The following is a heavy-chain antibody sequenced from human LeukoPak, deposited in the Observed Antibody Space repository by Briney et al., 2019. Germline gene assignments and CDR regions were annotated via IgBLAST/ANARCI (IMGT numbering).Heavy chain of an antibody. CDR1: EFVFSNHA. V-gene: IGHV3-23*01. J-gene: IGHJ3*02. CDR2: ISGSGGST. CDR3: AKDLIIHWGPFVDSSEDAFDI. D-gene: IGHD3-3*01. Sequence: GGSLRLSCVASEFVFSNHAMSWVRQAPGKGLEWVSAISGSGGSTYYADSVKGRFTISRDNSKNTLYLQMNSLRAEDTAVYYCAKDLIIHWGPFVDSSEDAFDIWGQGTMVTVSS.